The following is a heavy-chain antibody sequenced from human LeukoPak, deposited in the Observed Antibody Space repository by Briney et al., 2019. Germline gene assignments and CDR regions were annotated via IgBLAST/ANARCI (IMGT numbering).Heavy chain of an antibody. CDR2: LDPEDGEA. V-gene: IGHV1-24*01. Sequence: WMGGLDPEDGEAIYAQPLQGRVTMTEDTSSDTAYMVVSSMRSEDTAVYYCATRNFGDYGAFDIWGQGTMVTVSS. CDR3: ATRNFGDYGAFDI. J-gene: IGHJ3*02. D-gene: IGHD4-17*01.